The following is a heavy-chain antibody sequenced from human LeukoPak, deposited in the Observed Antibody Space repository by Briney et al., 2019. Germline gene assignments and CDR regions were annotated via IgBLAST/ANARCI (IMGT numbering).Heavy chain of an antibody. V-gene: IGHV3-30*03. CDR2: ISYDGSNK. Sequence: GGSLRLSCAASGFTFSSYGMHWVRQAPGKGLEWVAVISYDGSNKYYADSVKGRFTISRDNSKNTLYLQMNSLRAEDTAVYYCAIDIVVVPAANISDYWGQGTLVTVSS. CDR3: AIDIVVVPAANISDY. D-gene: IGHD2-2*01. J-gene: IGHJ4*02. CDR1: GFTFSSYG.